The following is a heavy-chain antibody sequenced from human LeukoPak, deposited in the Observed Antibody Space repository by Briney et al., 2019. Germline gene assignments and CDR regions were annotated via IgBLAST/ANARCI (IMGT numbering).Heavy chain of an antibody. J-gene: IGHJ4*02. CDR1: GFTFDDYA. D-gene: IGHD6-19*01. CDR2: ISWNSGSI. V-gene: IGHV3-9*01. Sequence: PGRSLRLSCAASGFTFDDYAMHWVRQAPGKGLEWVSGISWNSGSIAYADSVKGRFTISRDNAKNSLYLQMNSLRAEDTALYYCAKDISAIIAVEPLTFDYWGQGTLVTVSS. CDR3: AKDISAIIAVEPLTFDY.